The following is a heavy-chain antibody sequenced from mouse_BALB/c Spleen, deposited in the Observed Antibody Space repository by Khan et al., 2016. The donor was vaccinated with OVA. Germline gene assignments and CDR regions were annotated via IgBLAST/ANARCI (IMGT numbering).Heavy chain of an antibody. Sequence: VQLKQSGPELVKPGASVKISCKASGYSFTGYFMNWVMQSHGKSLEWIGRINPHIGETFYNPKFKGKVTLTADESSSTAHMELRSLASEDSAVYYCASIDGSDFDYGGQGTSVTVAS. D-gene: IGHD1-1*01. V-gene: IGHV1-20*02. CDR1: GYSFTGYF. CDR3: ASIDGSDFDY. CDR2: INPHIGET. J-gene: IGHJ2*02.